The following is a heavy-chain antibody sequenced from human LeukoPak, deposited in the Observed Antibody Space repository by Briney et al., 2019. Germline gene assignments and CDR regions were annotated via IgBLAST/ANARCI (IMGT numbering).Heavy chain of an antibody. V-gene: IGHV4-4*07. D-gene: IGHD3-22*01. J-gene: IGHJ3*02. CDR3: ARVHDSSGYYYGNAFDI. CDR2: IYTSGST. Sequence: SETLSLTCTVSGGSISSYYWSWIRQPAGKGLEWIGRIYTSGSTNYNPSLKSRVTMSVDTSKNQFPLKLSSVAAAATAVYYCARVHDSSGYYYGNAFDIWGQGTMVTVSS. CDR1: GGSISSYY.